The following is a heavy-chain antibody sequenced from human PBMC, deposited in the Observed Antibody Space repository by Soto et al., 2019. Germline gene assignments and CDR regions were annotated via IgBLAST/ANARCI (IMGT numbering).Heavy chain of an antibody. V-gene: IGHV1-69*01. CDR1: GDTFKNCV. CDR2: IIPLFGTT. D-gene: IGHD3-10*01. Sequence: QVQVVQSGVEVRRPGSSVKVSCKASGDTFKNCVISWVRQAPGQGLEWMGGIIPLFGTTDFAQRFQGRLTITTDESTTTAYMELSRLRSEDTATYYFAAELGFGKLSVVWCQGTTVSVSS. CDR3: AAELGFGKLSVV. J-gene: IGHJ6*02.